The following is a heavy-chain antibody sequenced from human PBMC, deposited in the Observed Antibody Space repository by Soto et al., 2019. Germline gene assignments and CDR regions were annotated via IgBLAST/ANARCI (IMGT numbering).Heavy chain of an antibody. CDR2: INSDGSDT. CDR3: ARESSWAPDY. V-gene: IGHV3-74*01. Sequence: GGSLRLSCAASGFTFSSYWMHWVRQAPGKGLVWVSRINSDGSDTSNADSVKGRFTISRDNAKNTLYLQMDSLRAEDTAVYYCARESSWAPDYWGQGTLVTSPQ. CDR1: GFTFSSYW. J-gene: IGHJ4*02. D-gene: IGHD7-27*01.